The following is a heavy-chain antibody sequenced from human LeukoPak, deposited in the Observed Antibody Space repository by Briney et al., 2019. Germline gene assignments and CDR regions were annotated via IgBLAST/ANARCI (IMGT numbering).Heavy chain of an antibody. V-gene: IGHV4-34*01. J-gene: IGHJ4*02. Sequence: SETLSLTRAVYGGSFSGYYWSWIRQPPGKGLEWIGDINHSGSTNYNPSLKSRVTISADTSKNQFSLKLSSVTAADTAVYHCAAWVVVPATDFWGQGTLVTVSS. CDR3: AAWVVVPATDF. D-gene: IGHD2-15*01. CDR1: GGSFSGYY. CDR2: INHSGST.